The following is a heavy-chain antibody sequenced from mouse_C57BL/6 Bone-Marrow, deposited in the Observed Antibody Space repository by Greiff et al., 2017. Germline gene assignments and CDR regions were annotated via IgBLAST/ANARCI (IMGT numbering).Heavy chain of an antibody. D-gene: IGHD1-1*01. CDR1: GYTFTEYT. Sequence: QVQLQQSGAELVKPGASVKLSCKASGYTFTEYTIHWVKQRSGQGLEWIGWFYPGSGSIKYNEKFKDKATLTADKSSSTVYMELSRLTSEDSAVYFCAIHEVPPYYYGSGYFDCWGQGTTLTVSS. J-gene: IGHJ2*01. V-gene: IGHV1-62-2*01. CDR2: FYPGSGSI. CDR3: AIHEVPPYYYGSGYFDC.